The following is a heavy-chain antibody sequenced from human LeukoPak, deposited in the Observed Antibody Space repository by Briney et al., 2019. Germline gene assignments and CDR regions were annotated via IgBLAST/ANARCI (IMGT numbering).Heavy chain of an antibody. CDR2: ISVYNGNT. J-gene: IGHJ4*02. V-gene: IGHV1-18*01. CDR1: GYTFTSYG. CDR3: ARGRDYYGSGPLEY. Sequence: GASVKVSCKASGYTFTSYGLSWVRQSPGQELEWMGWISVYNGNTEYAQTAQGRVTITTDTSTSTAYMALRGLRSAATAVYYCARGRDYYGSGPLEYWGQGTLVTVSS. D-gene: IGHD3-10*01.